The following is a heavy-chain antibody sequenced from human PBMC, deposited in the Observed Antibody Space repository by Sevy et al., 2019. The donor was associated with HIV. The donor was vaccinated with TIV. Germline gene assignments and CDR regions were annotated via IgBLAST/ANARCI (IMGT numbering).Heavy chain of an antibody. J-gene: IGHJ6*02. CDR2: ISYDGSNK. V-gene: IGHV3-30*18. CDR3: AKDGYGIRDYYGKDV. Sequence: GGSLRLSCAASGFTFSSYGMHWVRQAPGKGLEWVAVISYDGSNKYYADSVKGRFTISRDNSKNTLYLQMNSLRAEDTAVYYCAKDGYGIRDYYGKDVWGQGTTVTVSS. D-gene: IGHD6-13*01. CDR1: GFTFSSYG.